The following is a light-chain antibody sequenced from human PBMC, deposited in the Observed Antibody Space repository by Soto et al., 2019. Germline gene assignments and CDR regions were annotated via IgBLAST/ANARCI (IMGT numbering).Light chain of an antibody. Sequence: SALTQPPSASGSPGQSVAISGTGTSSDVGGYNYVSWYQQHPGKSPKLMMDEVNKRPSGVSDRFSGSKSGNTASLTVSRLQAENEADYYCSAYAGSTTVFGTGTKVTVL. CDR1: SSDVGGYNY. CDR2: EVN. V-gene: IGLV2-8*01. J-gene: IGLJ1*01. CDR3: SAYAGSTTV.